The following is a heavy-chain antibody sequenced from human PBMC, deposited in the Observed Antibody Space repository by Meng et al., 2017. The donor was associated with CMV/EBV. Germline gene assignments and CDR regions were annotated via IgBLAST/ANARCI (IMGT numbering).Heavy chain of an antibody. D-gene: IGHD3-22*01. J-gene: IGHJ4*02. Sequence: STLAELSMHWGRQAPGEGLEWIGGFEPEDGETIYAQKLQGRVTMTDNTSTDTASMKLRSLRSENTAVYYCATVPYYESSGYSPDFDYWGQGTLVTVSS. CDR3: ATVPYYESSGYSPDFDY. CDR1: STLAELS. CDR2: FEPEDGET. V-gene: IGHV1-24*01.